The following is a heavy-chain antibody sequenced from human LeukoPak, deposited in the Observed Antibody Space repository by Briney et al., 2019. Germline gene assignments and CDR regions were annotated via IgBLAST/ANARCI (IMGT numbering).Heavy chain of an antibody. CDR3: ARGDIVRQSWRYYYFYGLDV. Sequence: ASETLSLTGAGYGGSFSGYYWSWIRQPPGNGLEWIVEVNHSGSTNYNPSLKSRVTISVDTSKNQFSLKLSSVTAAATAVYYSARGDIVRQSWRYYYFYGLDVWGQGTTVTVSS. CDR1: GGSFSGYY. J-gene: IGHJ6*02. V-gene: IGHV4-34*01. D-gene: IGHD2-15*01. CDR2: VNHSGST.